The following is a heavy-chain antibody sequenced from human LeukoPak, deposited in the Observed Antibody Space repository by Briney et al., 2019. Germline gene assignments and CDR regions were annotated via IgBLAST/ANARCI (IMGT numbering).Heavy chain of an antibody. CDR1: GGSISGSY. CDR3: ARDPVDQPYWFFDL. J-gene: IGHJ2*01. CDR2: IYYSGST. Sequence: SETLSLTCTVSGGSISGSYWNWIRQPPGKGLEWIGYIYYSGSTNYNPSLKSRVTISVDTSKKQFSLKLSSVTAADTAVYYCARDPVDQPYWFFDLWGRGTLVTVSS. V-gene: IGHV4-59*01. D-gene: IGHD2-2*01.